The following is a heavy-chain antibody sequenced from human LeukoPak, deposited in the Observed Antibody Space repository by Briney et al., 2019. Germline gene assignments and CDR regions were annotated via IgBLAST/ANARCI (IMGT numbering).Heavy chain of an antibody. D-gene: IGHD6-19*01. Sequence: GGSLRLSCAGSGFIFNNYAMHWVRQPPGKGLEWVSGISWNSGSIDYADSVKGRFTISRDNAKNSLYLQMNSQRVEDTAFYYCAKDNRRHYTSGPNPDSLHWGQGALVTVSS. CDR3: AKDNRRHYTSGPNPDSLH. V-gene: IGHV3-9*01. J-gene: IGHJ4*02. CDR1: GFIFNNYA. CDR2: ISWNSGSI.